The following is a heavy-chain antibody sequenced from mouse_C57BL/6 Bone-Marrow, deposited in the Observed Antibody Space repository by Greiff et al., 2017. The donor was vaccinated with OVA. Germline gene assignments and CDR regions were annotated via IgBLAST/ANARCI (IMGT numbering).Heavy chain of an antibody. CDR2: IDPSDSYT. J-gene: IGHJ1*03. Sequence: QVQLQQPGAELVKPGASVKLSCKASGYTFTSYWMQWVKQRPGQGLEWIGEIDPSDSYTNYNQKFKGKATLTVDTSSSTAYMQLSSLTSEDSAVYYGAIYYGNYEWYFDVWGTGTTVTVSS. V-gene: IGHV1-50*01. D-gene: IGHD2-1*01. CDR1: GYTFTSYW. CDR3: AIYYGNYEWYFDV.